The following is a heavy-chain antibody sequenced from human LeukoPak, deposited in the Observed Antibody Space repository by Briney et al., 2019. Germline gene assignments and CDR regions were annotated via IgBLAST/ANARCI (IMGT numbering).Heavy chain of an antibody. V-gene: IGHV3-30*02. Sequence: GGSLRLSCTASGFTFSNYGIHWVRQAPGKGLEWVAFIQYDASEKYYADSVKGRFTISRDNSKNTLYLQMNSLRAEDTAVYYCAKDTAVGGSPYYFEYWGQGTLVTVSS. CDR1: GFTFSNYG. CDR3: AKDTAVGGSPYYFEY. CDR2: IQYDASEK. J-gene: IGHJ4*02. D-gene: IGHD6-19*01.